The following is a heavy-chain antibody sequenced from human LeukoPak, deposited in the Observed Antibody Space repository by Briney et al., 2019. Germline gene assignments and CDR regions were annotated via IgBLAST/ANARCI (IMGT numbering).Heavy chain of an antibody. J-gene: IGHJ3*02. CDR2: IYYSGSP. V-gene: IGHV4-59*01. D-gene: IGHD1-26*01. CDR3: ARYIVSYPHDAFDI. CDR1: GGSISSYY. Sequence: SETLSLTCTVSGGSISSYYWSWIRQPPGKGLEWIGYIYYSGSPSYNPSPKSRVTISVDTSKKQFSLKLSSVTAADTAFYYCARYIVSYPHDAFDIWGQGTMVTVSS.